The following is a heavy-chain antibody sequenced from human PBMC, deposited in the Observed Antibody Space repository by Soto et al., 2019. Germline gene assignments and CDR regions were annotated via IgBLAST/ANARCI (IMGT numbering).Heavy chain of an antibody. J-gene: IGHJ4*02. CDR1: GFPFDNYA. D-gene: IGHD2-21*02. V-gene: IGHV3-23*01. Sequence: PGGSLRLSCEASGFPFDNYAMSWVRQAPGKGLEWVSAISGGSPKEIYAESVKGRFTISRDNSKNTLFLEMNSPRADDAALYYCAKDFSRDSFSQKPSCGGDYYTLDSWGQGTQVTVSS. CDR3: AKDFSRDSFSQKPSCGGDYYTLDS. CDR2: ISGGSPKE.